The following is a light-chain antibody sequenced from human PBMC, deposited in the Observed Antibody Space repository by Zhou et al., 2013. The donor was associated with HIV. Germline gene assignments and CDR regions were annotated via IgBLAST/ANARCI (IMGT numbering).Light chain of an antibody. V-gene: IGKV3-11*01. Sequence: EIVLTQSPATLSLSPGERATLSCRASQSASSHLAWYQQKPGQAPRLLIYDASNRATGIPVRFSGSGSGTDFTLTISSLEPEDFAVYYCQQRSNWPPMYTFGQGTQAGDQT. CDR2: DAS. J-gene: IGKJ2*01. CDR1: QSASSH. CDR3: QQRSNWPPMYT.